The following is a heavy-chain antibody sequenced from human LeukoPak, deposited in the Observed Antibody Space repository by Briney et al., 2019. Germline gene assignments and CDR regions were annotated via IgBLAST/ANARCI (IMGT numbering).Heavy chain of an antibody. J-gene: IGHJ3*02. Sequence: SETLSLTCTVSGGSLSSYYWSWIRQPPGKGLEWIGYIYYSGSTNYNPSLKSRVTISVDTSKNQFSLNLSSVTAAATAVYYCARSVRQDSDAFDIWGQGTMVTVSS. CDR3: ARSVRQDSDAFDI. CDR2: IYYSGST. D-gene: IGHD4-17*01. CDR1: GGSLSSYY. V-gene: IGHV4-59*01.